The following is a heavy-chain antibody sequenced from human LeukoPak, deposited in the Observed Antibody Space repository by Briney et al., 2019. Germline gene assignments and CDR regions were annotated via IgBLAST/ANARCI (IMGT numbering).Heavy chain of an antibody. CDR1: GFTFSSYG. V-gene: IGHV3-30*02. CDR3: AKGGCSSWDDAFDI. CDR2: IRYDGSNK. Sequence: GGSLRLSCAASGFTFSSYGMHWVRQAPGKGLEWVAFIRYDGSNKYYADSVKGRFTISRDNSKNTLYLQMNSLRAEDTAVYYCAKGGCSSWDDAFDIWGQGTMVTVSS. J-gene: IGHJ3*02. D-gene: IGHD6-13*01.